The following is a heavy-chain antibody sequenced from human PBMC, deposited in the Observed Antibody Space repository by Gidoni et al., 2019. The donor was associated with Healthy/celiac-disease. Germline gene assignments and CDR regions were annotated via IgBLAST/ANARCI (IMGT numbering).Heavy chain of an antibody. V-gene: IGHV1-69*01. J-gene: IGHJ6*02. CDR2: IIPIFGTA. Sequence: QVQLVQSGAEVKKPGSSVKVSCKASGGTFSSYAISWVRQAPGQGLEWMGGIIPIFGTANYAQKFQGRVTITADESTSTAYMELSSLRSEDTAVYYCARDTTPETMYYYDSSGSGRLGMDVWGQGTTVTVSS. CDR1: GGTFSSYA. CDR3: ARDTTPETMYYYDSSGSGRLGMDV. D-gene: IGHD3-22*01.